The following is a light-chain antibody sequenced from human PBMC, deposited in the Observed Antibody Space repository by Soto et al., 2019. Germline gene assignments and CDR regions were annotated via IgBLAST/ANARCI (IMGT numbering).Light chain of an antibody. CDR3: CSYAGTNTFVV. CDR2: EGS. CDR1: SSDVGGYNL. V-gene: IGLV2-23*03. J-gene: IGLJ3*02. Sequence: QSVLTQPASVSGSPGQSITISCTGTSSDVGGYNLVSWYQQHPGEAPKLMIYEGSKRPSGVSYRFSGSKSGNTASLTISGLQAEDEADYYCCSYAGTNTFVVFGGGTKLTVL.